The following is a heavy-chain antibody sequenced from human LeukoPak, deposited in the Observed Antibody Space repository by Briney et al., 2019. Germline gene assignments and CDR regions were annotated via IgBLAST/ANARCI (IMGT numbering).Heavy chain of an antibody. CDR1: GGSFSGYY. D-gene: IGHD5-18*01. Sequence: SETLSLTCAVYGGSFSGYYWSWIRQPPGKGLEWIGEINHSGSTNYNPSLKSRVTISVDTSKNQFSLKLSSVTAADTAVYYCARDGYSYGPNAYLFDYWGQGTLVTVSS. CDR3: ARDGYSYGPNAYLFDY. V-gene: IGHV4-34*01. CDR2: INHSGST. J-gene: IGHJ4*02.